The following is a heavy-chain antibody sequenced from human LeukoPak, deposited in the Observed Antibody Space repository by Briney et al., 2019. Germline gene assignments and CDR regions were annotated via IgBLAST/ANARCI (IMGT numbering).Heavy chain of an antibody. J-gene: IGHJ6*03. CDR2: IPVGGET. D-gene: IGHD2-21*01. V-gene: IGHV3-13*01. CDR3: AREHCDGGNCYGWRYLDV. Sequence: PGGSLRLSCAVSGFTVSNFDMYWVRQGTGRGLEWVSTIPVGGETHYPDSMRGRFTVSRENAKNSLYLQVNSLRAGDTAVYYCAREHCDGGNCYGWRYLDVWGKGTTVTVSS. CDR1: GFTVSNFD.